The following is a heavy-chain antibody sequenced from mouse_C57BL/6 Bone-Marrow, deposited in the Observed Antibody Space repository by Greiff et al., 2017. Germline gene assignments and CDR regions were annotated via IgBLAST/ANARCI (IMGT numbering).Heavy chain of an antibody. Sequence: EVKLQESGPGLVKPSQSLSLTCSVTGYSITSGYYWNWIRQFPGNKLEWMGYISYDGSNNYNPSLKNRISITRDTSKNQFFLKLNSVTTEDTATYYCARDRNFKWYFDVWGTGTTVTVSS. CDR1: GYSITSGYY. J-gene: IGHJ1*03. CDR2: ISYDGSN. CDR3: ARDRNFKWYFDV. V-gene: IGHV3-6*01.